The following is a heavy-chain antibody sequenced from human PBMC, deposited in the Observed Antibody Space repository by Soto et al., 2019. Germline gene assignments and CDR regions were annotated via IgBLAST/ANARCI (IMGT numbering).Heavy chain of an antibody. J-gene: IGHJ4*02. D-gene: IGHD6-19*01. V-gene: IGHV4-34*01. CDR3: ARGLEGSGWSVAY. CDR2: INHSGST. CDR1: GGSFSGYY. Sequence: SETLSLTCAVYGGSFSGYYWSWIRQPPGKGLEWIGEINHSGSTNYNPSLKSRVTISVDTSKNQFSLKLSSVTAADTAVYYCARGLEGSGWSVAYWGQGTLVTVSS.